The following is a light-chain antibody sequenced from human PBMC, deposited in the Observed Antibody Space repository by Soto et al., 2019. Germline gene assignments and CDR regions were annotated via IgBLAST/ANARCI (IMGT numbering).Light chain of an antibody. V-gene: IGKV3-20*01. CDR1: ESVSSSY. CDR3: QQYGYSFRA. J-gene: IGKJ1*01. CDR2: GAS. Sequence: EILLTQSPGTLSLSPGERATLSCRASESVSSSYLSWYQLKPGQAPRLLIYGASSRDTGITDRFSGSGSGTDFNLSISRLEPEDFAVYYCQQYGYSFRAFGHGTKVE.